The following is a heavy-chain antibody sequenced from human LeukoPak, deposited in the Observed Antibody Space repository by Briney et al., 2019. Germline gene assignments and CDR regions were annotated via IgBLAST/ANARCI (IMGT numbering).Heavy chain of an antibody. J-gene: IGHJ4*02. CDR2: ISSSSSYI. CDR3: ARTTGGSGSYFFDY. Sequence: GRSLRPSCAASRFTFSSYSMNWVRHAPGKGLEWVSSISSSSSYIYYADSVKGRFTISRDNAKNSLYLQMNSLRAEDTAVYYCARTTGGSGSYFFDYWGQGTLVTVSS. CDR1: RFTFSSYS. D-gene: IGHD3-10*01. V-gene: IGHV3-21*01.